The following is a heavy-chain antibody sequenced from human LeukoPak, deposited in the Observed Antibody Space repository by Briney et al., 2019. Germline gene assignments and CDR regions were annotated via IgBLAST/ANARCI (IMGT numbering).Heavy chain of an antibody. CDR3: AREKDGFPDYYYCYMDV. CDR1: GFTFSSYW. J-gene: IGHJ6*03. CDR2: IKQDGSEK. V-gene: IGHV3-7*01. D-gene: IGHD5-24*01. Sequence: PGGSLRLSCAASGFTFSSYWMSRVRQAPGKGLEWVANIKQDGSEKYYVDSVKGRFTISRDNAKNSLYLQMNSLRAEDTAVYYCAREKDGFPDYYYCYMDVWGKGTTVTVSS.